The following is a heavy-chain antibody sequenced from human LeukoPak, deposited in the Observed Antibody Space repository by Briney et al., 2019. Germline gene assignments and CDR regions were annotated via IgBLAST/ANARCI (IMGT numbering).Heavy chain of an antibody. CDR1: GFTFSSYG. D-gene: IGHD2-21*01. V-gene: IGHV3-30*02. J-gene: IGHJ3*01. CDR2: IRYDGSNK. Sequence: GGSLRLSCAASGFTFSSYGMHWVRQAPGKGLEWVAFIRYDGSNKYYADSVKGRFTISRDNSKNTLYLQMNSLRAEDTAVYYCARDGIDFRAFDVWGQGTMVTVSS. CDR3: ARDGIDFRAFDV.